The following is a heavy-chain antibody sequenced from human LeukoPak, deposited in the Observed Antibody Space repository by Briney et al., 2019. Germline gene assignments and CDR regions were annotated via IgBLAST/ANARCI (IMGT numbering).Heavy chain of an antibody. Sequence: ASVKVSCKAFGYTFTSNYMHWVRQAPGQGPEWMGVISPSGGSTTYAQKFQGRVTLTRDMSTSTDYLELSSLRSEDTAVYYCARGGQRSYWGQGTLVTVSS. CDR1: GYTFTSNY. D-gene: IGHD6-25*01. CDR2: ISPSGGST. J-gene: IGHJ4*02. V-gene: IGHV1-46*01. CDR3: ARGGQRSY.